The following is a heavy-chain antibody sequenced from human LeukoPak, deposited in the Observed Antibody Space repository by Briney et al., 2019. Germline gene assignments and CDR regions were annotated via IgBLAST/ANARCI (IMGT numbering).Heavy chain of an antibody. J-gene: IGHJ4*02. CDR2: IDPSDSYT. Sequence: GESLKISCKGSGYSFTSYWISWVRQMPGKGLEWMGRIDPSDSYTNYSPSFQGHVTISADKSISTAYLQWSSLKASDTAMYYCARHEGDSTWILYYFDYWGQGTLVTVSS. CDR1: GYSFTSYW. V-gene: IGHV5-10-1*01. CDR3: ARHEGDSTWILYYFDY. D-gene: IGHD2-2*03.